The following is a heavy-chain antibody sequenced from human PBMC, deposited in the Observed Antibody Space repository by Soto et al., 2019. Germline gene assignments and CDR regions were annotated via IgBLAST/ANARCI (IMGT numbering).Heavy chain of an antibody. V-gene: IGHV3-30-3*01. CDR1: GFTCSSYA. D-gene: IGHD3-10*01. CDR2: ISYDGSNK. Sequence: PGGSLRLSCAASGFTCSSYAMHGVRQAPGKGLEWVAVISYDGSNKYYADSVKGRFTISRDNSKNTLYLQMNSLRAEDTAVYYCARVSGLASEYYYYGMDVWGQGTTVTVSS. CDR3: ARVSGLASEYYYYGMDV. J-gene: IGHJ6*02.